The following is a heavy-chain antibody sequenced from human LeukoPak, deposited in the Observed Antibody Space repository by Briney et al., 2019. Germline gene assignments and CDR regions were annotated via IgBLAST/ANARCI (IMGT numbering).Heavy chain of an antibody. CDR2: ISSNGGST. CDR1: GFTFSSYA. V-gene: IGHV3-64*01. D-gene: IGHD1-26*01. J-gene: IGHJ4*02. Sequence: GGSLRLSCAASGFTFSSYAMHWVRQAPGKGLEYVSAISSNGGSTYYANSVKGRFTTSRDNSKNTLYLQMGSLRAEDMAVYYCASGSGSLPDYWGQGTLVTVSS. CDR3: ASGSGSLPDY.